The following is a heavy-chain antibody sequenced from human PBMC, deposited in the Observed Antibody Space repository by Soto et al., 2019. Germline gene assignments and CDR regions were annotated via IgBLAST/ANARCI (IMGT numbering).Heavy chain of an antibody. CDR2: IIPISGTA. CDR3: ARSQGSSTSLEIYYYYYYGMDV. CDR1: GGTFSSYA. Sequence: ASVKVSCKASGGTFSSYAISWVRPAPGQGLEWMGGIIPISGTANYAQKFQGRVTITADESTSTAYMELSSLRSEDTAVYYCARSQGSSTSLEIYYYYYYGMDVWGQGTTVTVSS. V-gene: IGHV1-69*13. J-gene: IGHJ6*02. D-gene: IGHD2-2*01.